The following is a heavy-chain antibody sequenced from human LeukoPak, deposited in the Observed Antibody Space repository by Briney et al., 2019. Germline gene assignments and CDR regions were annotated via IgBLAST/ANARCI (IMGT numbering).Heavy chain of an antibody. V-gene: IGHV3-66*01. D-gene: IGHD3-16*01. J-gene: IGHJ4*02. CDR3: AREGFRGTLDQ. CDR2: ISSGATT. CDR1: GFTVSSNY. Sequence: GGSLRLSCAASGFTVSSNYMSWVRQAPGKGLEWVSVISSGATTNNAESVKGRFSTSRDNAKNTLFLQMNSLRVEDTAVYYCAREGFRGTLDQWGQGTLVTVAS.